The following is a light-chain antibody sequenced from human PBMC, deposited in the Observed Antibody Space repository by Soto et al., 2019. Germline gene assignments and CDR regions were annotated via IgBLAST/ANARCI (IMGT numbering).Light chain of an antibody. J-gene: IGKJ2*01. CDR2: AAS. CDR1: QSVNSRF. V-gene: IGKV3-20*01. CDR3: QRYGDSPPNT. Sequence: EIVLTQSPGTLSLSPGGSATLSCRASQSVNSRFLAWYQHKPGQAPRLLIYAASTRASGIPDRFSGSTSGTDFTLTISRLEPEDFAVYYCQRYGDSPPNTFGQGTKLEIK.